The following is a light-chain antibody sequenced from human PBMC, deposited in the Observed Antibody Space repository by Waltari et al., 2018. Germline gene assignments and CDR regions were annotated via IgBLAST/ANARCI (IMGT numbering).Light chain of an antibody. CDR3: QQYNNWPLT. CDR2: DAS. V-gene: IGKV3-15*01. J-gene: IGKJ4*01. CDR1: HSIRSN. Sequence: EVVMTQSPATLSVSPGERATLSCRASHSIRSNLAWYQQKPGQTPRLLIYDASTRATDIPARFSGSGSGTEFTLTISSLQSEDFVFYYCQQYNNWPLTFGGGTKVEIK.